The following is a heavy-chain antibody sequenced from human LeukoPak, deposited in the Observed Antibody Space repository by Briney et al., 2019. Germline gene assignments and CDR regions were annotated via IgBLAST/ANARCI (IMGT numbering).Heavy chain of an antibody. CDR3: ARSQLRFLELLDY. V-gene: IGHV1-46*01. Sequence: GASVKVSCKASGYTFTSYYMHWVRQAPGQGLEWMGIINPSGGSTSYAQKFQGRVTMTRDMSTSTAYMELSSLRSEDTAVYYCARSQLRFLELLDYWGQGTLVTVSS. CDR2: INPSGGST. J-gene: IGHJ4*02. D-gene: IGHD3-3*01. CDR1: GYTFTSYY.